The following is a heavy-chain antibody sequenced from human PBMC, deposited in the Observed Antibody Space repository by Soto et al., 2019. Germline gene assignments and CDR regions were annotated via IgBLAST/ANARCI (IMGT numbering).Heavy chain of an antibody. CDR2: ISGDGINT. D-gene: IGHD1-26*01. J-gene: IGHJ4*02. V-gene: IGHV3-30*03. CDR1: GFNFGFFG. Sequence: QIQLVESGGDVVQPGKSLRLSCAASGFNFGFFGMHWARQAPGKGLEWVAFISGDGINTQYADSVRGRFTLSRDYSRKTMYLQMDSLREEDTALYYCARGNLSFDFDSWGLGTRVTVSS. CDR3: ARGNLSFDFDS.